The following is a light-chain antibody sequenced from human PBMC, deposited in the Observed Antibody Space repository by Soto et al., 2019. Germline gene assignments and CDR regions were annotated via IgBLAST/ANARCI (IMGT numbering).Light chain of an antibody. CDR2: DAS. J-gene: IGKJ3*01. V-gene: IGKV3-11*01. CDR3: QPRSNWARGGFT. CDR1: QSVSRY. Sequence: EIVLTQSPAPLSLSPGERATLSCRASQSVSRYLAWYQQKPGQAPRLLIYDASNRATGIPARFSGSWSGTDFTLTISSLEPEDFAVYYCQPRSNWARGGFTFAPGTKVDIK.